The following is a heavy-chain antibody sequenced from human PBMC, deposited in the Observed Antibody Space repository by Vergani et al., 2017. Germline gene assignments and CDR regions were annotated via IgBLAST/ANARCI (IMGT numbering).Heavy chain of an antibody. CDR1: GFTFSSYA. CDR3: ARRDVAGASFDY. CDR2: ISGRGGST. D-gene: IGHD6-19*01. V-gene: IGHV3-23*01. Sequence: EVQLLESGGGLVQPGGSLRLSCAASGFTFSSYAMSWVRQAPGKGLEWVSAISGRGGSTYYADSVKGRFTISRDNSKNTLYLQLNSLRAEDTAVYYCARRDVAGASFDYWGQGTLVTVSS. J-gene: IGHJ4*02.